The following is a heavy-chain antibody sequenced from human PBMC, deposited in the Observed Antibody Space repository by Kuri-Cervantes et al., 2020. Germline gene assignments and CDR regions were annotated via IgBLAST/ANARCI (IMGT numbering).Heavy chain of an antibody. J-gene: IGHJ4*02. Sequence: GGSLRLSCAASGFTVSSKYMSWVRQAPGKGLEWVSVIYSGGSTYYADSVKGRFTISRDNSKNTLYLQMNSLRAEDTAVYYCASMVRGVIIMEYYFDYWGQGTLVTVSS. CDR3: ASMVRGVIIMEYYFDY. D-gene: IGHD3-10*01. CDR2: IYSGGST. CDR1: GFTVSSKY. V-gene: IGHV3-53*01.